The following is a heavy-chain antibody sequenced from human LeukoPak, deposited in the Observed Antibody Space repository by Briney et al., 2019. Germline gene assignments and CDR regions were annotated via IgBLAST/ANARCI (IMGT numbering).Heavy chain of an antibody. CDR1: GGSISSRSYY. CDR3: ARQVYNYGHLPYYFDY. D-gene: IGHD5-18*01. V-gene: IGHV4-39*01. CDR2: IYYSGST. J-gene: IGHJ4*02. Sequence: PSETLSLTCTVSGGSISSRSYYWGWIRQPPGKGLEWIGNIYYSGSTYYNASLKSRVTISVDTSENQFSLKLKSVTAADTAVYCCARQVYNYGHLPYYFDYWGQGTLVTVSS.